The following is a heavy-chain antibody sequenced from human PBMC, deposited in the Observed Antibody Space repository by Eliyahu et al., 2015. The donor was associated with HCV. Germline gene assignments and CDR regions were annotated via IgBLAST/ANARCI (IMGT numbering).Heavy chain of an antibody. CDR3: ARQLSGGLYGMDV. D-gene: IGHD2-15*01. CDR1: ERTVKLRLTT. V-gene: IGHV1-46*02. J-gene: IGHJ6*02. Sequence: QVNLVQSGAEMKEPAASLRVSCRASERTVKLRLTTYTGCDKGLGKGSVGTGTAASGDTRYAQKFEARILMTRDTYTRTVTMELRSLRNDDSAVYFCARQLSGGLYGMDVWGQGTAVTVS. CDR2: AASGDT.